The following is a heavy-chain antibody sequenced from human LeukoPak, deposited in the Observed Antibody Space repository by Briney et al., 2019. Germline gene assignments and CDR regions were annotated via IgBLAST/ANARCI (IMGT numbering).Heavy chain of an antibody. D-gene: IGHD5-24*01. CDR3: ARANRDGYTLSPLFDY. J-gene: IGHJ4*02. V-gene: IGHV3-74*01. CDR1: GFTFSSNW. Sequence: GGSLRLSCAASGFTFSSNWMHWVRQAPGKGLVWVARINSDGSSTNYADSVKGRFTISRDNAKNTLYLQMSSLRAEDTAVYYCARANRDGYTLSPLFDYWGLGTLVTVSS. CDR2: INSDGSST.